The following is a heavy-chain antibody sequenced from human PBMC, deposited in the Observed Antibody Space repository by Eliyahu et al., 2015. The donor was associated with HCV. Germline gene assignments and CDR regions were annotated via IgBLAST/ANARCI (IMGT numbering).Heavy chain of an antibody. V-gene: IGHV3-21*01. CDR2: ISSSSSYI. D-gene: IGHD4-17*01. J-gene: IGHJ6*02. CDR1: GFTFSXYS. Sequence: EVQLVESGGGLVKPGGSLRLXCAASGFTFSXYSMNWVRQAPGKGLEWVSSISSSSSYIYYADSVKGRFTISRDNAKNSLYLQMNSLRAEDTAVYYCARDIGYGDYFSRSYYGMDVWGQGTTVTVSS. CDR3: ARDIGYGDYFSRSYYGMDV.